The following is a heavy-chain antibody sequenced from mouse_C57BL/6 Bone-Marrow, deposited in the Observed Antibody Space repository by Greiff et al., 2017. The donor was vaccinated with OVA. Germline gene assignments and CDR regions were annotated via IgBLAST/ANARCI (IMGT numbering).Heavy chain of an antibody. CDR3: ASSYDYDDYAMDY. J-gene: IGHJ4*01. D-gene: IGHD2-4*01. CDR1: GYSFTDYN. V-gene: IGHV1-39*01. CDR2: INPNYGTT. Sequence: VQLKQSGPELVKPGASVKISCKASGYSFTDYNMNWVKQSNGKSLEWIGVINPNYGTTSYNQKFKGKATLTVDQSSSTAYMQLNSLTSEDSAVYYCASSYDYDDYAMDYWGQGTSVTVSS.